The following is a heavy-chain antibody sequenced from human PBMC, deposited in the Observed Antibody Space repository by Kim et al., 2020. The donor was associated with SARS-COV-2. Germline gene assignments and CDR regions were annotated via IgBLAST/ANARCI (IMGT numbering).Heavy chain of an antibody. CDR1: GGSISTYY. J-gene: IGHJ2*01. V-gene: IGHV4-59*01. CDR2: IYDSGST. Sequence: SETLSLTCTVSGGSISTYYWSWIRQPPGKGLEWVGFIYDSGSTNYSPSLKSRVTMSLDTSKNQISLKLSSVTAADTAVYFCARGGSGYYDSSGYYHRDYWYFDLCGRGTLVTVSS. D-gene: IGHD3-22*01. CDR3: ARGGSGYYDSSGYYHRDYWYFDL.